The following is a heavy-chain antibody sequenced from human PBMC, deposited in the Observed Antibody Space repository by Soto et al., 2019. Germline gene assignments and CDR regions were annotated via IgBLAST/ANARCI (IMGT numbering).Heavy chain of an antibody. CDR1: GASISGFY. CDR3: VRDGTKTLRDWFDP. V-gene: IGHV4-4*07. CDR2: IYATGTT. Sequence: PPETLSLTCTVSGASISGFYWSWIRKSAGKGLEWIGRIYATGTTDYNPSLKSQVMMSVDTSKKQFSLKLRSVTAADTAVYYCVRDGTKTLRDWFDPWGQGISVTVYS. D-gene: IGHD1-1*01. J-gene: IGHJ5*02.